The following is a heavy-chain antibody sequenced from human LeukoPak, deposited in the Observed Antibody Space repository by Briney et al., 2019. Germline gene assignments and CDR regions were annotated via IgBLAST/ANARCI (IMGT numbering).Heavy chain of an antibody. CDR3: ARDCWSGTRLGGSTHHGCEDAFDI. V-gene: IGHV1-18*01. J-gene: IGHJ3*02. CDR1: GYTFTSYG. Sequence: ASVKVSCKASGYTFTSYGISWVRQAPGQGLEWMGWISAYNGNTNYAQKLQGRVTMTTDTSTSTAYMELRSLRPDDTAVYYCARDCWSGTRLGGSTHHGCEDAFDIWGQGTLVIVSS. CDR2: ISAYNGNT. D-gene: IGHD3-3*01.